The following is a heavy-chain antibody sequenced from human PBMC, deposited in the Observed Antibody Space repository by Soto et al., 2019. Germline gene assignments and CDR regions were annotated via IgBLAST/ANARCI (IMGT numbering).Heavy chain of an antibody. Sequence: GASVKVSCKASGGTFSSYTISWVRQAPGQGLEWMGRIIPILGIANYAQKFQGRVTITADKSTSTAYMELSSLRSEDTAVYYCARDSTFGEGSNDYWGQGTLVTVSS. J-gene: IGHJ4*02. V-gene: IGHV1-69*04. CDR2: IIPILGIA. CDR1: GGTFSSYT. CDR3: ARDSTFGEGSNDY. D-gene: IGHD3-10*01.